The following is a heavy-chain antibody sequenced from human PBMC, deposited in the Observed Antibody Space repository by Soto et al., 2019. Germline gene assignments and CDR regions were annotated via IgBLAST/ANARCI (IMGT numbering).Heavy chain of an antibody. D-gene: IGHD2-15*01. CDR1: GFTVSSNY. CDR2: IYSGGST. J-gene: IGHJ4*02. V-gene: IGHV3-53*02. CDR3: ARRVPYCSGGSCYDDY. Sequence: EVQLVATGGGLIQPGGSLRLSCAASGFTVSSNYMSWVRQAPGKGLEWVSVIYSGGSTYYADSVKGRFTISRDNSKNTLYLQMNSLRAEDTAVYYCARRVPYCSGGSCYDDYWGQDPLVTVSS.